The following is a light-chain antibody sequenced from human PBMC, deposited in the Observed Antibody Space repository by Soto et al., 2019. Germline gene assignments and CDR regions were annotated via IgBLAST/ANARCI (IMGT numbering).Light chain of an antibody. J-gene: IGKJ4*01. CDR1: QSVSSY. V-gene: IGKV3-11*01. CDR3: QQYNNWPPLT. CDR2: DAS. Sequence: EIVLTQSPATLSLSPGERATLSCRASQSVSSYLAWYQQKPGQAPRLLIYDASNRATGISARFSGSGSGTDFTLTISSLEPEDFAVYYCQQYNNWPPLTFGGGTKVEIK.